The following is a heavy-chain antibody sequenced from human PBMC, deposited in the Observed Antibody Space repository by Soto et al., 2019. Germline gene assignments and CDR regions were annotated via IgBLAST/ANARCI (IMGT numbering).Heavy chain of an antibody. Sequence: GWSLRLSCAASGFTFSSYAMHWVRQAPGKGLEWVAVISYDGSNKYYADSVKGRFTISRDNSKNTLYLQMNSLRAEDTAVYYCARDLLTGTYAFDIWGQGTMVTVSS. CDR2: ISYDGSNK. J-gene: IGHJ3*02. D-gene: IGHD1-20*01. CDR1: GFTFSSYA. V-gene: IGHV3-30-3*01. CDR3: ARDLLTGTYAFDI.